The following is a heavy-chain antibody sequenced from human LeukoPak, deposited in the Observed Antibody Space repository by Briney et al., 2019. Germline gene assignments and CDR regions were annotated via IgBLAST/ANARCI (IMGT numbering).Heavy chain of an antibody. CDR1: GGSISSGSYS. V-gene: IGHV4-61*02. Sequence: PSQTLSLTRTVSGGSISSGSYSWTWIRQPAGKGLEWIGRIYNSGSTNCNPSLKSRVTISIDTSKNQFSLKLTSVTAADTAVYYCARKSASSQAGFDYWGQGTLVTVSS. CDR2: IYNSGST. CDR3: ARKSASSQAGFDY. J-gene: IGHJ4*02. D-gene: IGHD2-2*01.